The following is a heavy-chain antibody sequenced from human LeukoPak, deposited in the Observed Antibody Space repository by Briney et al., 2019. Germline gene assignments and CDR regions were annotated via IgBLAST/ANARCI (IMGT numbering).Heavy chain of an antibody. J-gene: IGHJ6*04. D-gene: IGHD1-1*01. CDR3: ARALAGTAELDV. CDR2: MNPNNGNT. V-gene: IGHV1-8*01. CDR1: GYTFTSYD. Sequence: VSVKVSFKASGYTFTSYDIHWVRQATGQGLEWMGWMNPNNGNTGDAQKFQGRVTMTRDPSISTAYMELSSLRSEDTGVYFCARALAGTAELDVWGKGTTVAVSS.